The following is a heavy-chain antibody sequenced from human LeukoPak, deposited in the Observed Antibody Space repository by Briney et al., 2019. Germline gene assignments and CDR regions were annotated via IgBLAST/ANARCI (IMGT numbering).Heavy chain of an antibody. V-gene: IGHV3-23*01. CDR3: AIDPNWGTHS. CDR2: IGNNGGGI. D-gene: IGHD7-27*01. Sequence: GGSLRLSRAASGFIFSTYTMYWVRHPPGKRLEWVSIIGNNGGGIHYADSVKGRFTISRDNFKNALYLQMNSLRVEDTAVYYCAIDPNWGTHSWGQGVLVTVSS. CDR1: GFIFSTYT. J-gene: IGHJ4*02.